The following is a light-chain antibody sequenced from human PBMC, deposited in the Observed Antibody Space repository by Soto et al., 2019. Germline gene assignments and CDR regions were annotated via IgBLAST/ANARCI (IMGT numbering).Light chain of an antibody. V-gene: IGKV3-15*01. J-gene: IGKJ2*01. Sequence: EIVMTQSPATLSVSPGERATLSCRASQSVNSNLAWYQQKPGQAPRLLIYGASTRATGIPARFSGSGSGTEFTLTISSLQSEDLEVYYCQQYKNWRTFGQGTKLEIK. CDR1: QSVNSN. CDR3: QQYKNWRT. CDR2: GAS.